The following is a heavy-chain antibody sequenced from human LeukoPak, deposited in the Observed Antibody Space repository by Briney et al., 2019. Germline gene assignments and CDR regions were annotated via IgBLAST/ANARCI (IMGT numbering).Heavy chain of an antibody. CDR2: IWSDGSNK. D-gene: IGHD3-10*01. CDR1: GFTFSYYA. Sequence: PGRSLRLSCSASGFTFSYYATHSARQPPGKWLEWVTFIWSDGSNKYYADSVKDRITISRDNSKNTVYLQMNSLRAEDTAVYYCERELFGSGSCPDGWGQGTLVTVSS. J-gene: IGHJ4*02. CDR3: ERELFGSGSCPDG. V-gene: IGHV3-33*01.